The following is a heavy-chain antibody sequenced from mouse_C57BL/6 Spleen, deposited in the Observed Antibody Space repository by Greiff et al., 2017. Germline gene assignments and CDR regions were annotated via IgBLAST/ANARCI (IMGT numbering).Heavy chain of an antibody. J-gene: IGHJ3*01. CDR3: ARDYDYDEGLAY. CDR1: GYTFTDYN. V-gene: IGHV1-22*01. Sequence: VQLQQSGPELVKPGASVKMSCKASGYTFTDYNMHWVKQSHGKSLEWIGYINPNNGGTSYNQKFKGKATLTVNKSSSTAYMELRSLTSEDSAVYYCARDYDYDEGLAYWGQGTLVTVSA. CDR2: INPNNGGT. D-gene: IGHD2-4*01.